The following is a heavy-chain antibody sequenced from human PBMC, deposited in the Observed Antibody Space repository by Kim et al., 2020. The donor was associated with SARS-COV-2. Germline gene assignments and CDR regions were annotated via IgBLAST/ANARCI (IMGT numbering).Heavy chain of an antibody. V-gene: IGHV3-30*04. CDR3: ARDQWELSWLDAFDF. D-gene: IGHD1-26*01. CDR1: GFTFSRYP. J-gene: IGHJ3*01. CDR2: IANDGSYK. Sequence: GGSLRLSCAASGFTFSRYPIHWVRQAPGKGLEGVAVIANDGSYKYYADSVKGRFTMSRDNSKNTLYLQMNSLRPEDTAVYYCARDQWELSWLDAFDFWGQGTMVTVSS.